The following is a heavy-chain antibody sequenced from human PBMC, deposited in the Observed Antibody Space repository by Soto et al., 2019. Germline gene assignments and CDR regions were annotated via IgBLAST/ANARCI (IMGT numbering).Heavy chain of an antibody. CDR1: GFTFSSSA. V-gene: IGHV3-23*01. CDR2: ISGSGGST. J-gene: IGHJ4*02. Sequence: GGSLRLSCAASGFTFSSSAMSWVRHAPGKGLEWVSAISGSGGSTYYADSVQGRFTISRDNPKNTMYLQMNSLRAEDTAVYYGAKEASIPMIVVVLYYFDYWGQGTLVTVSS. D-gene: IGHD3-22*01. CDR3: AKEASIPMIVVVLYYFDY.